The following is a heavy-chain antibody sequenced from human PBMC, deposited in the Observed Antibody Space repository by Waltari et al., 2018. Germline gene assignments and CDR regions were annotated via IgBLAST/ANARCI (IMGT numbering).Heavy chain of an antibody. CDR3: ARAREMGDY. CDR2: ISSSSGSI. J-gene: IGHJ4*02. D-gene: IGHD1-26*01. Sequence: EVPLVESGGGLVHLGGDLRCSCAAPGFTFSMQGMNWVRQAPGKGLECLSYISSSSGSIYYADSVKGRFTISRDNAKNSLYLQMNSLRDEDTAVYYCARAREMGDYWGQGTLVNVSS. CDR1: GFTFSMQG. V-gene: IGHV3-48*02.